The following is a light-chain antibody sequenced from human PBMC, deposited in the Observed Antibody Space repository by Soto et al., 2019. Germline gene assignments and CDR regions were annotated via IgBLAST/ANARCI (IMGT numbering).Light chain of an antibody. V-gene: IGLV2-14*01. CDR3: NSQRSSGTRV. CDR1: SSDVGGYKH. J-gene: IGLJ1*01. Sequence: QSALTQPASVSGSPGQSITISCTGTSSDVGGYKHVSWYQHHPGKAHKLMIYEVSNRPSGVSNRFSGSKSGYTASLTISGLQSEDEADYYCNSQRSSGTRVFGTGTKLTVL. CDR2: EVS.